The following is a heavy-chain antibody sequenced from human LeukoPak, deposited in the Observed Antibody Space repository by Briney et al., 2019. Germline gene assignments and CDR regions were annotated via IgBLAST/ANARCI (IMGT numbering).Heavy chain of an antibody. V-gene: IGHV4-31*03. J-gene: IGHJ6*02. CDR1: GGSISSGGYY. D-gene: IGHD2-2*01. CDR3: ARGGYCSSTSCYYYYGMDV. Sequence: SQTLSLTCTVSGGSISSGGYYWSWIRQHPGKGLEWIGYIYYSGSTYYNPSLKSRVTISVDTSKNLFSLKLGSVTAADTAVYYCARGGYCSSTSCYYYYGMDVWGQGTTVTVSS. CDR2: IYYSGST.